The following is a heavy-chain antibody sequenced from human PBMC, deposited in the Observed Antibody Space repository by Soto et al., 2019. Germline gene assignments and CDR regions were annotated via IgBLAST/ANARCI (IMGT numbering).Heavy chain of an antibody. J-gene: IGHJ4*02. CDR2: IYSSGTH. V-gene: IGHV4-59*01. CDR1: GGSMSSYY. CDR3: ARVQMATLFFDY. D-gene: IGHD5-12*01. Sequence: SETLSLTCDVSGGSMSSYYWSWVRQPPGKGLEWIGYIYSSGTHNYKPSLESRLTISIDTSKNQFSLRLSSVTAADTAVYYCARVQMATLFFDYWGQGTLVTVSS.